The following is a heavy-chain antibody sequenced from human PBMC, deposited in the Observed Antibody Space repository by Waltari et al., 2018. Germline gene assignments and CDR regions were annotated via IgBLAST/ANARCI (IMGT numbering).Heavy chain of an antibody. CDR3: AKLRKGDYGDYEGCCAFDI. D-gene: IGHD4-17*01. V-gene: IGHV3-23*01. J-gene: IGHJ3*02. CDR1: GFTFSSYA. CDR2: ISGSGGST. Sequence: EVQLLESGGGLVQPGGSLRLSCAASGFTFSSYAMSWVRQARGKGLEWVSAISGSGGSTYYADSVKGRFTISRDNSKNTLYLQMNSLRAEDTAVYYCAKLRKGDYGDYEGCCAFDIWGQGTMVTVSS.